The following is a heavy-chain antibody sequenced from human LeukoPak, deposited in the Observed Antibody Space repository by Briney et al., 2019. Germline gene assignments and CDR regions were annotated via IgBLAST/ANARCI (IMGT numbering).Heavy chain of an antibody. J-gene: IGHJ4*02. Sequence: SETLSLTCPVPGGSISSYYWSWIRQPPGKGRGWIGYIDYSGRTDYKPTLQSAVTISVETFKKQFSIKLRSVTAASTPLFYSAGSNYGILAGYECWGQRTLVTVST. CDR1: GGSISSYY. D-gene: IGHD3-9*01. CDR2: IDYSGRT. V-gene: IGHV4-59*01. CDR3: AGSNYGILAGYEC.